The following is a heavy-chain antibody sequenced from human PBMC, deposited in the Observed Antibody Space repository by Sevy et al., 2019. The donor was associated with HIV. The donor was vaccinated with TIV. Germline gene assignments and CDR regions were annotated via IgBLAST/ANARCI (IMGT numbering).Heavy chain of an antibody. CDR3: ARDLPPSATTVAHFDC. D-gene: IGHD4-17*01. CDR2: ISNSGTTI. V-gene: IGHV3-48*03. J-gene: IGHJ4*02. CDR1: GFSFSSYE. Sequence: GGSLRLSCAASGFSFSSYEMNWVRQAPGKGLEWVSYISNSGTTISYSDSVRGRFTISRDNARNLLYLQMNSLRAEDTPVYYCARDLPPSATTVAHFDCWGQGTLVTVSS.